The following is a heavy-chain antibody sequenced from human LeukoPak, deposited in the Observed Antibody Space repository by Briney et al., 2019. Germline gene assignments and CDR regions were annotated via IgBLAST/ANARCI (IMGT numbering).Heavy chain of an antibody. J-gene: IGHJ4*02. V-gene: IGHV3-7*01. Sequence: GGSLRLSCAASGFTFSSYWMSWVRQAPGKGLEWVANIKQDGSEKYYVDSVKGRFTISRDNAKNSLYLQMNSLRAEDTAVYYCATSGSISITIFGVVIEPFDYWGQGTLVTVSP. CDR1: GFTFSSYW. CDR3: ATSGSISITIFGVVIEPFDY. D-gene: IGHD3-3*01. CDR2: IKQDGSEK.